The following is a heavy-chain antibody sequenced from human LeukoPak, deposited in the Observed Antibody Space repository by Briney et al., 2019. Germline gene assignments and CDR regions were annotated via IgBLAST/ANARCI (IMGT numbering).Heavy chain of an antibody. CDR1: GFTFSAYW. J-gene: IGHJ4*02. CDR2: IKQDGSEK. D-gene: IGHD3-22*01. Sequence: PGGSLRLSCAASGFTFSAYWMSWVRQAPGKGLEWVANIKQDGSEKYYVDSVKGRFTISRDNAKTSLYLQLNSLRAEDTAVYYCARLGDSSGYYDYWGQGTLVTVSS. V-gene: IGHV3-7*04. CDR3: ARLGDSSGYYDY.